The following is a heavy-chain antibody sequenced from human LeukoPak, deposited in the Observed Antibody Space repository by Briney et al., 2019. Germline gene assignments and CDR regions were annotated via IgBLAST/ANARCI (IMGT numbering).Heavy chain of an antibody. V-gene: IGHV1-18*01. CDR1: GYTFTSYG. J-gene: IGHJ4*02. CDR3: ARDGPHYYDSSGYPW. CDR2: ISAYNGNT. D-gene: IGHD3-22*01. Sequence: ASVKVSCKASGYTFTSYGISWVRQAPGQGHEWMGWISAYNGNTNYAQKLQGRVTMTTDTSTSTAYMELRSLRPDDTAVYYCARDGPHYYDSSGYPWWGQGTLVTVSS.